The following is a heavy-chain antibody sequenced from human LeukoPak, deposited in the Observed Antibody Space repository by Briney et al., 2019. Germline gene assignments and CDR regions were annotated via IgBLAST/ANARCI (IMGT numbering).Heavy chain of an antibody. D-gene: IGHD6-6*01. CDR2: ISSSSSYI. CDR1: GFTFSSYS. J-gene: IGHJ6*03. Sequence: PGGSLRLSRAASGFTFSSYSMNWVRQAPGKGLEWVSSISSSSSYIYYADSVKGRFTISRDNAKNSLYLQMNSLRAEDTAVYYCARVSIAARRRYYYYYMDVWGKGTTVTVSS. CDR3: ARVSIAARRRYYYYYMDV. V-gene: IGHV3-21*01.